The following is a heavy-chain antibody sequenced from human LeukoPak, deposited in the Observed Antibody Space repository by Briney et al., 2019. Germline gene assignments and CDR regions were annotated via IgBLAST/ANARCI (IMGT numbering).Heavy chain of an antibody. CDR1: GGSISSGGYS. D-gene: IGHD2-2*01. V-gene: IGHV4-30-2*01. J-gene: IGHJ3*02. CDR3: ARGIVVVPAAKVGHAFDI. Sequence: SETLSLTCAVSGGSISSGGYSWSWIRQPPGKGLEWIGYIYHSGSTYYNPSLKSRVTISVDRSKNQFSLKLSSVTAADTAVYYCARGIVVVPAAKVGHAFDIRGQGTMVTVSS. CDR2: IYHSGST.